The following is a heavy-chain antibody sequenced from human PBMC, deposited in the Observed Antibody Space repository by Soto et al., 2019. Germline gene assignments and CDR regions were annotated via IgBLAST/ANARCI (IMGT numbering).Heavy chain of an antibody. CDR2: IIPIFGTA. Sequence: GASVKVSCKASGYTFTSYGISWVRQAPGQGLEWMGGIIPIFGTANYAQKFQGRVTITADESTSTAYMELSSLRSEDTAVYYCARVGLGVVVTATHAFDIWGQGTMVTVSS. V-gene: IGHV1-69*13. D-gene: IGHD2-21*02. CDR3: ARVGLGVVVTATHAFDI. J-gene: IGHJ3*02. CDR1: GYTFTSYG.